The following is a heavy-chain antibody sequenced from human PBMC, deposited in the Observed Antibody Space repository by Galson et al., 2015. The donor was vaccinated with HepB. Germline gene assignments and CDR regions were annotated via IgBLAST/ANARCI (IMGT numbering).Heavy chain of an antibody. V-gene: IGHV3-48*03. Sequence: SLRLSCAASGFTFSSYEMNWVRQAPGKGLEWVSYISSSGSTIYYADSVKGRFTISRGNAKNSLYLQMNSLRAEDTAVYYCARDPPNYYGSGGRADYFDYWGQGTLVTVSS. J-gene: IGHJ4*02. D-gene: IGHD3-10*01. CDR3: ARDPPNYYGSGGRADYFDY. CDR1: GFTFSSYE. CDR2: ISSSGSTI.